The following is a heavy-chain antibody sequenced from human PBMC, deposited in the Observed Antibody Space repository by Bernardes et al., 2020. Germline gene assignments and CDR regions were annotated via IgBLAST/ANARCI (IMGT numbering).Heavy chain of an antibody. Sequence: ASVKVSCKASGYTFTSYGISWVRQAPGQGLEWMGWISAYNGNTNYAQKLQGRVTMTTDTSTSTAYMELRSLRSDDTAVYYCARDLAPLDSSGYSGWFDPWGQGTLVTVSS. J-gene: IGHJ5*02. CDR3: ARDLAPLDSSGYSGWFDP. V-gene: IGHV1-18*01. CDR1: GYTFTSYG. CDR2: ISAYNGNT. D-gene: IGHD3-22*01.